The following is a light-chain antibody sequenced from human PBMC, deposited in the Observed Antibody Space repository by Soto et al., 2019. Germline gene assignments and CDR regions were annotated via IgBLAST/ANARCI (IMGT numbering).Light chain of an antibody. CDR3: QQLYTLPFT. J-gene: IGKJ5*01. V-gene: IGKV1-9*01. CDR1: HDISTF. Sequence: DIQLTQSPSRLCASIGDRVTITCRASHDISTFLAWYQQKPGKAPKLLIYEASTLQSGVPSRFSGSGSGTEFTLTISGLLPEDFAAYHCQQLYTLPFTFGQGTRLEIK. CDR2: EAS.